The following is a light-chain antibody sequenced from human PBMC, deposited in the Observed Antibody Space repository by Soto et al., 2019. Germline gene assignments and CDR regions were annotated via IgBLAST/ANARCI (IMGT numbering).Light chain of an antibody. Sequence: PGERATLSCRASQSVSSYLAWYQQEPGQAPRLLIYDASNRATGIPARFSGSGSGTDFTLTISSLQPEDFATYYCQQSYSTPRAFGQGTKVDI. CDR2: DAS. CDR3: QQSYSTPRA. CDR1: QSVSSY. J-gene: IGKJ1*01. V-gene: IGKV3-11*01.